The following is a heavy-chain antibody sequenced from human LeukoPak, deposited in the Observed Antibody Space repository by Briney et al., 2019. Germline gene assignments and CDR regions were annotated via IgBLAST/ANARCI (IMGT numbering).Heavy chain of an antibody. J-gene: IGHJ4*02. Sequence: PGGSLRLSCAASGFTFSTYTMNWVRQAPGRGLEWVSSIRGSSSSIYHADSVRGRFTISRDNAKNSLYLQMNSLRAEDTAVYYCARGANYYGPGQNDYWGQGTLVTVSS. V-gene: IGHV3-21*01. CDR1: GFTFSTYT. CDR3: ARGANYYGPGQNDY. CDR2: IRGSSSSI. D-gene: IGHD3-10*01.